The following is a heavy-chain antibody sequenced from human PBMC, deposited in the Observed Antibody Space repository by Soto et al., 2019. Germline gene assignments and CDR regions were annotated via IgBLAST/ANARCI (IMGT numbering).Heavy chain of an antibody. CDR2: ISGSGGST. V-gene: IGHV3-23*01. J-gene: IGHJ6*02. CDR3: AKGGSGWTRGAYYYYGMDV. D-gene: IGHD6-19*01. CDR1: GFTFSSYA. Sequence: PRGSLRLSCAASGFTFSSYAMSWVRQAPGKGLEWVSAISGSGGSTYYADSVKGRFTISRDNSKNTLYLQMNSLRAEDTAVYYCAKGGSGWTRGAYYYYGMDVWSQGTSVTVSS.